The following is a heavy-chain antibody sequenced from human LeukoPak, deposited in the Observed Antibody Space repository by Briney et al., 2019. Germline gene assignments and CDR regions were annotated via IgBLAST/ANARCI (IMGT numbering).Heavy chain of an antibody. V-gene: IGHV3-48*03. CDR3: ARSGYSSSWYMF. Sequence: GGSPRLSCAASGFTFNNYEMNWVRQAPGKGLEWVSSISSGGRTIYYADSVKGRFTISRDNAKNSLYLQMNSLRAEDTAFYYCARSGYSSSWYMFWGQGSLVTVSS. J-gene: IGHJ4*02. D-gene: IGHD6-13*01. CDR2: ISSGGRTI. CDR1: GFTFNNYE.